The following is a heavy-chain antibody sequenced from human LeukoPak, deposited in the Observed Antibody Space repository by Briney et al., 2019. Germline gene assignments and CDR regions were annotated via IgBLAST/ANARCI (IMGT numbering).Heavy chain of an antibody. CDR1: GFTFSSYD. V-gene: IGHV3-33*06. CDR3: AKELAYSSGWYDAFVI. D-gene: IGHD6-19*01. CDR2: IWYDGSNK. J-gene: IGHJ3*02. Sequence: PGGSLRLSCAASGFTFSSYDMHWVRQAPRTGLEWVGVIWYDGSNKYYADPAKGRFTISRVNSKNKLYLPMNSLRADVPTVVYCAKELAYSSGWYDAFVIWGEGAMVTVSS.